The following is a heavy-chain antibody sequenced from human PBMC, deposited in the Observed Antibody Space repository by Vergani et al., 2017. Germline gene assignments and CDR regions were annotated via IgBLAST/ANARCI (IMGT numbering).Heavy chain of an antibody. CDR3: ARVIVVVPAANLDWYFDL. CDR1: GGPISSYY. Sequence: QVQLQESGPGLVKPSETLSLTCTVSGGPISSYYWSWIRQPPGKGLEWIGYIYYSGSTNYNPSLKSRVTISVDTSKNQFSLKLSSVTAADTAVYYCARVIVVVPAANLDWYFDLWGRGTLVTVSS. CDR2: IYYSGST. J-gene: IGHJ2*01. V-gene: IGHV4-59*01. D-gene: IGHD2-2*01.